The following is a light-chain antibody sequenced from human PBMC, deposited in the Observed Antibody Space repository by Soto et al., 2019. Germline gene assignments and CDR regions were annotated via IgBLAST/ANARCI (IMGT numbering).Light chain of an antibody. Sequence: QSVLTQPDSVSGSPGQSITISCTGTSSDVGGFNYVSWYQQHPGKAPKLMIYDVSNRPSGVSNRFSGSKSGNTASLTISGLQAEDEADYYCSSYTSSSTPVFVTGTKVTVL. CDR1: SSDVGGFNY. V-gene: IGLV2-14*01. CDR3: SSYTSSSTPV. CDR2: DVS. J-gene: IGLJ1*01.